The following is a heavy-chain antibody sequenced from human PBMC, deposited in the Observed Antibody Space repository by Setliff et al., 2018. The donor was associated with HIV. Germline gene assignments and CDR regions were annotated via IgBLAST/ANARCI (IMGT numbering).Heavy chain of an antibody. V-gene: IGHV4-39*07. Sequence: SETLSLTCTVSGGSISSSSYYWGWIRQPPGKGLEWIGSIYCSGSTYYTPSLNSRVTISVDTSKNQFSLKLSSVTAADTAVYYCARLDVDIAMAPDYWGQGMLVTVSS. D-gene: IGHD5-18*01. J-gene: IGHJ4*02. CDR3: ARLDVDIAMAPDY. CDR2: IYCSGST. CDR1: GGSISSSSYY.